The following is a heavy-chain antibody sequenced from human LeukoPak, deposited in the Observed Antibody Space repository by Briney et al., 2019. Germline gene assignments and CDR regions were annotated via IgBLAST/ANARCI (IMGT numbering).Heavy chain of an antibody. CDR1: GFTLSSYA. CDR3: ATFTWDSRAYYYYGMDV. V-gene: IGHV3-23*01. CDR2: ISGSGVAT. Sequence: GGSLRLSCAASGFTLSSYAMSWVRQAPGKGLEWVSGISGSGVATFYADSVKGWFTISRDNSKNTLYLQMDSLRAEDTAVYYCATFTWDSRAYYYYGMDVWGKGTTVTVSS. D-gene: IGHD1-26*01. J-gene: IGHJ6*04.